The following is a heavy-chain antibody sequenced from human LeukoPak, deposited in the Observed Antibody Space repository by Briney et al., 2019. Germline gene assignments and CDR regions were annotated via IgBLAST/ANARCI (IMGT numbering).Heavy chain of an antibody. Sequence: GGSLRLSCAASGFTVSSNYMSWVRQAPGKGLEWVSVIYSGGSTYYADSVKGRFTISRDNSKNTLYLQMNSLRAEDTAVYYCARDFPRLRGGVYFDYWGQGTLVTVSS. D-gene: IGHD3-16*01. CDR1: GFTVSSNY. V-gene: IGHV3-66*01. CDR3: ARDFPRLRGGVYFDY. J-gene: IGHJ4*02. CDR2: IYSGGST.